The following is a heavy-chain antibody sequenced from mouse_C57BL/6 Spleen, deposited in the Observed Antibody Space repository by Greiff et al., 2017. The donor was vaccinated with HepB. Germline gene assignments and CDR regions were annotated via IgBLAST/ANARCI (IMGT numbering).Heavy chain of an antibody. V-gene: IGHV5-17*01. CDR2: ISSGSSTI. Sequence: DVQLVESGGGLVKPGGSLKLSCAASGFTFSDYGMHWVRQAPEKGLEWVAYISSGSSTIYYADTVKGRFTISRDNAKNTLFLQMTSLRSEDTAMYYCARADYSNFDYWGQGTTLTVSS. CDR1: GFTFSDYG. J-gene: IGHJ2*01. D-gene: IGHD2-5*01. CDR3: ARADYSNFDY.